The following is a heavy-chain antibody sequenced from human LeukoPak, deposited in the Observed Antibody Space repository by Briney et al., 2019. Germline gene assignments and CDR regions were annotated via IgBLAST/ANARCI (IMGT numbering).Heavy chain of an antibody. V-gene: IGHV3-21*01. CDR2: ISSSSSYI. CDR1: GFTFSSYK. J-gene: IGHJ4*02. D-gene: IGHD2-15*01. CDR3: ARDRWHDY. Sequence: GGSLRLSCAASGFTFSSYKMTWVRKAPGKGLEWVSSISSSSSYIYYADSVKGRFTISRDSAKNSLFLQMYSLRAEDTAVYYCARDRWHDYWGQGTLVTVSS.